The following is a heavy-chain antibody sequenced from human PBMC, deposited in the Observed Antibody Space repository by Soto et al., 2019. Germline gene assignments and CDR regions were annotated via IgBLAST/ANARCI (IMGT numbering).Heavy chain of an antibody. J-gene: IGHJ4*02. V-gene: IGHV3-21*01. CDR2: ISSSSSYI. CDR1: GFTFSSYS. D-gene: IGHD4-17*01. Sequence: GGSLRLSCAASGFTFSSYSMNWVRQAPGKGLEWVSSISSSSSYIYYSDSVKGRFTISRDNAKNSLYLQMNSLRAEDTAVYYCARASTVTIPYFDYWGQGTLVTVSS. CDR3: ARASTVTIPYFDY.